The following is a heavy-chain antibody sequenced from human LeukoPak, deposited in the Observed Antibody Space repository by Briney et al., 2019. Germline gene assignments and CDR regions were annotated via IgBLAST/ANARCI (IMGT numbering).Heavy chain of an antibody. CDR2: INNDGSST. D-gene: IGHD2/OR15-2a*01. CDR1: GFTFSSCW. CDR3: ARVVIGGNRSFDY. Sequence: GGSLRLSCAASGFTFSSCWMHWVRQAPGKGLVWVSRINNDGSSTSYADSVKGRFTISRDNAKNTLYLQMNSLRAEDTAVYYCARVVIGGNRSFDYWGLGTLVTVSS. V-gene: IGHV3-74*01. J-gene: IGHJ4*02.